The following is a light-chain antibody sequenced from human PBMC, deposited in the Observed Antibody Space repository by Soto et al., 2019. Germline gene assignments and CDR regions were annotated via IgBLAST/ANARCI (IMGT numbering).Light chain of an antibody. CDR2: RNN. CDR1: SSNIGSNY. V-gene: IGLV1-47*01. Sequence: QSVLTQPPSASGTPGQRVTISCSGSSSNIGSNYVYWYQQLPGTAPKLLIYRNNQRPSGVPDRFSGSKSGTSTSLAISGLRSEDEADYDCVAWDDSLSGHVVFGGGTKLTVL. J-gene: IGLJ2*01. CDR3: VAWDDSLSGHVV.